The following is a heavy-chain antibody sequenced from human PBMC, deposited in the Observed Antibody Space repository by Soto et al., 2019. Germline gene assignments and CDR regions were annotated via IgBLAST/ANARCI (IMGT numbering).Heavy chain of an antibody. CDR3: ANMPSEWLLFGPTFDP. J-gene: IGHJ5*02. CDR1: GFSLITSGVG. D-gene: IGHD3-3*01. CDR2: IYWNDDK. Sequence: CGPTHVNPTPTLPLTCTFSGFSLITSGVGVGWMPKPQRKALEWLALIYWNDDKRYSPSLKSRLTITKDTSKNQVVLTMTNMDPVDTATYYCANMPSEWLLFGPTFDPWGQGTLVTVSS. V-gene: IGHV2-5*01.